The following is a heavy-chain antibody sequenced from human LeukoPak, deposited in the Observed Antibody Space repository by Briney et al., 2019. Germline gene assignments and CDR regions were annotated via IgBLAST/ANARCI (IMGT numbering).Heavy chain of an antibody. D-gene: IGHD3-16*01. CDR2: ISRNGAVT. CDR1: GFTFSSYG. V-gene: IGHV3-NL1*01. Sequence: PGGSLRLSCAASGFTFSSYGMHWVRQAPGKGLEWVSLISRNGAVTKYADSVRGRFTVARDNSKNSLYPQINSLRGEGKAIYYCARGGGLGEYNVFYYFDSWGQGTLVTVSS. J-gene: IGHJ4*02. CDR3: ARGGGLGEYNVFYYFDS.